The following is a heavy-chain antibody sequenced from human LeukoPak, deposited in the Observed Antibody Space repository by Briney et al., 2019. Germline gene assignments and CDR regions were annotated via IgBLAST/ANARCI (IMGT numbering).Heavy chain of an antibody. CDR3: ASGVRGVIIGQTDY. V-gene: IGHV1-8*01. CDR1: GCTFTSYD. CDR2: MNPNSGNT. Sequence: ASVKVSCKASGCTFTSYDINWVRQATRQGLEWMGWMNPNSGNTGYAQKFQGRVTMTKNTSISTAYMELSSLRSEDTAVYYCASGVRGVIIGQTDYWGQGTLVTVSS. J-gene: IGHJ4*02. D-gene: IGHD3-10*01.